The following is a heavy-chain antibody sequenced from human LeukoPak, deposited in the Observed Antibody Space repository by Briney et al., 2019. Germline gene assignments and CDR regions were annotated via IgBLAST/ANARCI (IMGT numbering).Heavy chain of an antibody. CDR3: ARLPIPEYYDFWSGYDIPP. V-gene: IGHV4-39*01. D-gene: IGHD3-3*01. Sequence: PSETLSLTCTVSGGSISSSSYYWGWIRQPPGKGLEWIGSIYYSGSTYYNPSLKSRVTISVDTSKNQFSLKLSSVTAADTAVYYCARLPIPEYYDFWSGYDIPPWGQGTLVTVSS. CDR1: GGSISSSSYY. J-gene: IGHJ5*02. CDR2: IYYSGST.